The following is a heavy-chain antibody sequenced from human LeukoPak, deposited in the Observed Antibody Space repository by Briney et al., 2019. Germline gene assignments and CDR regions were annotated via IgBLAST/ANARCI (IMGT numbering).Heavy chain of an antibody. CDR3: ARDHGESYYYYGMDV. J-gene: IGHJ6*04. CDR1: GYTFTSYA. V-gene: IGHV1-3*01. Sequence: GASVKVSCKASGYTFTSYAMHWVRQAPGQRLEWMGWINAGNGNTKYSQKFQGRVTITRDTPASTAYMELSSLRSEDTAVYYCARDHGESYYYYGMDVWGKGTTVTVSS. D-gene: IGHD7-27*01. CDR2: INAGNGNT.